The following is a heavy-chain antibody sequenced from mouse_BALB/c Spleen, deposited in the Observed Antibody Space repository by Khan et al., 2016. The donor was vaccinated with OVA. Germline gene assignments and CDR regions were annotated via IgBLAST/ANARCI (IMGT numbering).Heavy chain of an antibody. J-gene: IGHJ3*01. V-gene: IGHV5-4*02. CDR3: IRGFYGDPFAY. D-gene: IGHD2-13*01. CDR2: ISDVGSYI. Sequence: EVQLLETGGGLVKPGGSLKLSCEASGFTFSDYYMYWVRQTPEKRLEWVATISDVGSYIYYLDIVRGRFTIYRDNAKNNLYLQMNSLKSEDTAMYYCIRGFYGDPFAYWGHGTLVTVSA. CDR1: GFTFSDYY.